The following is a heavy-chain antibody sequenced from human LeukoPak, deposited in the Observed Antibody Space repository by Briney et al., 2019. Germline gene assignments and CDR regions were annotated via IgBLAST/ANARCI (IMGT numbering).Heavy chain of an antibody. D-gene: IGHD3-16*01. CDR1: GFSFSSYW. V-gene: IGHV3-74*01. J-gene: IGHJ5*02. CDR3: ARPAGHYDYVWGSLGP. CDR2: IRTDGGTK. Sequence: GGSLRLSCEGSGFSFSSYWMHWVRQAPGKGLAWVSRIRTDGGTKYYADSVKGRFTVSRDNARNTLYLQMDSLRVDDTAVYYCARPAGHYDYVWGSLGPWGQGTLVTVSS.